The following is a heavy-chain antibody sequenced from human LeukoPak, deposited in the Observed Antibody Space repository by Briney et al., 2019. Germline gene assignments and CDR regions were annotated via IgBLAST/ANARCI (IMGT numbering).Heavy chain of an antibody. CDR2: IKSKTDGGTT. CDR1: GFTFSNAW. Sequence: GGSLRLSCAASGFTFSNAWLSWVRQAPGKGLEWVGRIKSKTDGGTTDYAAPVKGRFTISRDGLKNTVYLQMNSLKTVDTAVYYCIRLEDSSGRRGQGTLVTVSS. D-gene: IGHD3-22*01. V-gene: IGHV3-15*01. J-gene: IGHJ4*02. CDR3: IRLEDSSGR.